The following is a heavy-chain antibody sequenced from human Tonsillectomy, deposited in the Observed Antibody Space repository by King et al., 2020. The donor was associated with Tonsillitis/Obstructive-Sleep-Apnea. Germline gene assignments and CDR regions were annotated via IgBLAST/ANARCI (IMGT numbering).Heavy chain of an antibody. D-gene: IGHD1-1*01. CDR1: GYTFTTYA. Sequence: QLVQSGAEVKKPGASVKVSCKASGYTFTTYAMHWVRQAPGQRLEWMGWINVGNGNTKYSQKFQGRVNITRDTSASTAYMELSSLRSEDTAVYYCARDPTGTTGFDYWGQGTLVTVSS. CDR2: INVGNGNT. CDR3: ARDPTGTTGFDY. J-gene: IGHJ4*02. V-gene: IGHV1-3*01.